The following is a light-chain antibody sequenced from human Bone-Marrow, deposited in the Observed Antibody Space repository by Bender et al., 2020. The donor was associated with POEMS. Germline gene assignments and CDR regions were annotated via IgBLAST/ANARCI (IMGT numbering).Light chain of an antibody. CDR2: EVS. Sequence: QSALTQPASVSGSPGQSITISCTGSGSDVGGYNLVSWYQQHPGEAPKLLIYEVSKGPSGISNRFSGSKSGNTATLTISGLQAEDEADYYCCSYAGSNNFEIFGGGTKLTVL. V-gene: IGLV2-23*02. J-gene: IGLJ2*01. CDR3: CSYAGSNNFEI. CDR1: GSDVGGYNL.